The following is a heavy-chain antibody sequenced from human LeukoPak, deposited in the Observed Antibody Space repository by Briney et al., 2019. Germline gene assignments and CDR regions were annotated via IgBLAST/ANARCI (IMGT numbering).Heavy chain of an antibody. CDR3: ARGMGDGYKYPNY. V-gene: IGHV4-61*01. Sequence: SETLSLTCTVSGGSVSSGSYYWSWIRQPPGTGLEWIGYIYYSGSTNYNPSLKSRVTISVDTSKNQFSLKLSSVTAADTAVYYCARGMGDGYKYPNYWGQGTLVTVSS. D-gene: IGHD5-24*01. CDR2: IYYSGST. J-gene: IGHJ4*02. CDR1: GGSVSSGSYY.